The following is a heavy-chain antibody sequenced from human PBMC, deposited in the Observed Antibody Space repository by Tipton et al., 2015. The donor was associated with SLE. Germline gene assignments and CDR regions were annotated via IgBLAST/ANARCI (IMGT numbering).Heavy chain of an antibody. J-gene: IGHJ6*02. CDR3: ARDTYYYDSSGYYSYYYYYGMDV. CDR2: ISTDSSNL. Sequence: SLRLSCVASGFTFKSYEMNWVRQAPGRDLEWISYISTDSSNLYYSDSVQGRFTISRDNAENSLYLQMNSLTAEDAGVYYCARDTYYYDSSGYYSYYYYYGMDVWGQGTTVTVSS. V-gene: IGHV3-48*03. CDR1: GFTFKSYE. D-gene: IGHD3-22*01.